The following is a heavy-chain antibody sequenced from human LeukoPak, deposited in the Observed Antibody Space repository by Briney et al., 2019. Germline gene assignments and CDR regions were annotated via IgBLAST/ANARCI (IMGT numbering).Heavy chain of an antibody. J-gene: IGHJ1*01. CDR2: INPNSGGT. V-gene: IGHV1-2*02. Sequence: ASVKVSCKASGYAFTGYYMHWVRQAPGQGLEWMGWINPNSGGTNYAQKFQGRVTMTRATSISTAYMELSRLRSDDTAVYYCARDGVGYYDSSGYYYFQHWGQGTLVTVSS. CDR1: GYAFTGYY. D-gene: IGHD3-22*01. CDR3: ARDGVGYYDSSGYYYFQH.